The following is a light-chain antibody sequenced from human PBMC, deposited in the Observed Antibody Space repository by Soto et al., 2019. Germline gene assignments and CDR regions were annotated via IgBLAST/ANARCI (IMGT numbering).Light chain of an antibody. CDR1: QSVSSN. CDR3: QQYNNWPQT. J-gene: IGKJ1*01. Sequence: EIVMTQSPATLSVSPGERATLSCRASQSVSSNLAWYQQKPGQAPRLLIYGASTRATRIPARFSGSGSGTEFTLTISTLQSEDFAVYYCQQYNNWPQTFGQGTKVDIK. CDR2: GAS. V-gene: IGKV3-15*01.